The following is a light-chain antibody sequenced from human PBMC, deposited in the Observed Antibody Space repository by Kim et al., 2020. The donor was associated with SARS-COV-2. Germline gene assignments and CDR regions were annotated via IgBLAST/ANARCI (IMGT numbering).Light chain of an antibody. CDR3: SSYTSSGTWV. CDR1: RSDVGGYNY. Sequence: QSALTQPASVSGSPGQSITISCTGTRSDVGGYNYVSWYQHHPGKAPKLLIYDVTKRPSGVSNRFSGSKSGNTASLTISGLQAEDETDYYCSSYTSSGTWVFGGGTQLTVL. V-gene: IGLV2-14*03. CDR2: DVT. J-gene: IGLJ3*02.